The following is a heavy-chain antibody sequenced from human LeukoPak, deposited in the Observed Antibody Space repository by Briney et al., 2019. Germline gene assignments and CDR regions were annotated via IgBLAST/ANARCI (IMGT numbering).Heavy chain of an antibody. CDR2: FWYDGSNE. CDR1: GFIFSTYG. CDR3: ASSTVTTRGVGDFDL. Sequence: TARSLRLSCAASGFIFSTYGMNRVRQAPAKRPEWLAIFWYDGSNEYYADSVRGRFSISRDNSKSTVYLEMNSLRADDTAIYYCASSTVTTRGVGDFDLWGHGTRVTVSS. D-gene: IGHD4-17*01. V-gene: IGHV3-33*01. J-gene: IGHJ3*01.